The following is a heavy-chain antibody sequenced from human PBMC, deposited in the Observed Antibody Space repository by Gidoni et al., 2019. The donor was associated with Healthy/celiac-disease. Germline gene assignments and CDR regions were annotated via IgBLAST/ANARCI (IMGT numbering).Heavy chain of an antibody. Sequence: QVQLVQSGAAVKKPGASVKVSCKASGYTFTGYYSHWVRQAPGQGLEWMGWINPNSGGTNYAQKFQGWVTMTRDTSISTAYMELSRLRSDDTAVYYCARCLYYYDSSGYYQAYFDYWGQGTLVTVSS. CDR3: ARCLYYYDSSGYYQAYFDY. V-gene: IGHV1-2*04. CDR2: INPNSGGT. D-gene: IGHD3-22*01. CDR1: GYTFTGYY. J-gene: IGHJ4*02.